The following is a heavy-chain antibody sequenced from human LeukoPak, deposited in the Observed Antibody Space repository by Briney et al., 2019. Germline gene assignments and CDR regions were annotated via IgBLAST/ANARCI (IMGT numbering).Heavy chain of an antibody. CDR1: GFTFSTYN. J-gene: IGHJ6*03. Sequence: PGGSLRLSCAASGFTFSTYNMNWVRQAPGRGLEWVSSISSSSSYIYYADSVKGRFTISRDNAKNSLYLQMNSLRAEDTAVYYCASQRLTHYYMDVWGKGTTVTVSS. CDR3: ASQRLTHYYMDV. V-gene: IGHV3-21*01. CDR2: ISSSSSYI.